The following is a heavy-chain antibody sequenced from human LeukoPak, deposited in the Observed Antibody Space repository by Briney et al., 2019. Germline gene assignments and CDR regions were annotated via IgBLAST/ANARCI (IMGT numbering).Heavy chain of an antibody. J-gene: IGHJ6*03. CDR2: IYHSGRT. D-gene: IGHD5-18*01. CDR1: GYSISSGYY. CDR3: AKVIRGYSLGQTDYYYYYMDV. V-gene: IGHV4-38-2*02. Sequence: SETLSLTCTVSGYSISSGYYWGRIRQPPGKGLEWIGSIYHSGRTYYNPSLKSRVTISVDTSKNQFSLKLSSVTAADTAVYYCAKVIRGYSLGQTDYYYYYMDVWGKGTTVTVSS.